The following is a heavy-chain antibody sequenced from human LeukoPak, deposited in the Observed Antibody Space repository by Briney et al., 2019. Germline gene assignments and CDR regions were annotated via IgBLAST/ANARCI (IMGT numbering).Heavy chain of an antibody. V-gene: IGHV3-30*04. CDR3: ARGPDWTAAGNPDY. D-gene: IGHD6-13*01. J-gene: IGHJ4*02. CDR2: ISYDGSNK. Sequence: GGSLRLSCAASGFTFSSYAMHWVRQAPGKGLEWVAVISYDGSNKYYADSVKGRFTISRDNSKNTLYLQMNSLRAEDTAVYYCARGPDWTAAGNPDYWGQGTLVTVSS. CDR1: GFTFSSYA.